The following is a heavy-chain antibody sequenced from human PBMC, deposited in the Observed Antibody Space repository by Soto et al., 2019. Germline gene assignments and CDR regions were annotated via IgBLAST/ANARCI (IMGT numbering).Heavy chain of an antibody. CDR1: GGSVSSGSYY. D-gene: IGHD3-3*02. CDR2: ISHSGST. J-gene: IGHJ4*02. Sequence: SETLSLTCTVSGGSVSSGSYYWSWIRQPPGKGLEWIGQISHSGSTNYNPSLTSRVTISVDKSKNHFSLKLTSVTAADTAVYYCAARHFWSGPWTHTRLDSWGQGTLVTVSS. CDR3: AARHFWSGPWTHTRLDS. V-gene: IGHV4-61*03.